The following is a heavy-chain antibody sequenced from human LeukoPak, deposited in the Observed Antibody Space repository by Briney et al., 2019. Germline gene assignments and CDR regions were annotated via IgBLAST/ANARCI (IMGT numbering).Heavy chain of an antibody. CDR2: ISAYNGNT. CDR3: ARVWEGYFDWDPQEADY. J-gene: IGHJ4*02. Sequence: ASVKVSCKASGYTFTSYGISWVRQAPGQGLEWMGWISAYNGNTNYAQKLQGRVTMTTDTSTSTAYMELRSLRSDDTAVYYCARVWEGYFDWDPQEADYWGQGTLVTVSS. V-gene: IGHV1-18*01. CDR1: GYTFTSYG. D-gene: IGHD3-9*01.